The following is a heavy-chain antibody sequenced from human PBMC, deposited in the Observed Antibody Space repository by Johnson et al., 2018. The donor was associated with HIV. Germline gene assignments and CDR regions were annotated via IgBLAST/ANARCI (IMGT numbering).Heavy chain of an antibody. CDR2: IKQDGSEK. Sequence: VQLVESGGGVVQPGRSLRLSCAASGFTFSSYWMSWVRQAPGKGLEWVANIKQDGSEKYYADSVKGRFTISRDNSKNTLSLHMNSLRAEDTAVFYCARTPRPYYYDSSDGAFDIWGQGTMVTVSS. D-gene: IGHD3-22*01. J-gene: IGHJ3*02. CDR1: GFTFSSYW. V-gene: IGHV3-7*02. CDR3: ARTPRPYYYDSSDGAFDI.